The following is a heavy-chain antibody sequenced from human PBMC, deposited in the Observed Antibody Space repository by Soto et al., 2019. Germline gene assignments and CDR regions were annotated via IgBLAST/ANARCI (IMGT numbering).Heavy chain of an antibody. CDR1: GFSFSDYA. J-gene: IGHJ4*02. CDR2: LGAGGGAR. CDR3: ARLRSTVTVRSYFDY. Sequence: EVQLLESGGSLVQPGGSLRLSCEASGFSFSDYAMTWFRHSPGKGLEWVSLLGAGGGARNYADSVKGRFNISRDNSKNTVFLLMNSLRREDTAIYYCARLRSTVTVRSYFDYWGQGTLVNVSS. V-gene: IGHV3-23*01. D-gene: IGHD2-21*02.